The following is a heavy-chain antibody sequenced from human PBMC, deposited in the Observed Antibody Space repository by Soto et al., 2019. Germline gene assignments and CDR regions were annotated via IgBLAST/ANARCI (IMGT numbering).Heavy chain of an antibody. J-gene: IGHJ5*02. Sequence: QVQLQESGPGLVKPSETLSLTCTVSGGSVSSGSYYWNWIRQPPGKGLEWIGYIYYSGSTNYNPSLKSRVTISVDTSKNQFSLKLSSVTAADTAVYYCARGGVGAVDPWGQGTLVTVSS. CDR1: GGSVSSGSYY. CDR3: ARGGVGAVDP. D-gene: IGHD1-26*01. CDR2: IYYSGST. V-gene: IGHV4-61*01.